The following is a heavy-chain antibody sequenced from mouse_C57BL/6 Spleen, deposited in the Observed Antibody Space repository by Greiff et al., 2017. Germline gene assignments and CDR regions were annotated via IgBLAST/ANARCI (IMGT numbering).Heavy chain of an antibody. J-gene: IGHJ2*01. V-gene: IGHV1-66*01. CDR2: IYPGSGNT. CDR1: GYSFTSYY. D-gene: IGHD4-1*01. Sequence: QVQLKQSGPELVKPGASVKISCKASGYSFTSYYIHWVKQRPGQGLEWIGWIYPGSGNTKYNEKFKGKATLTADTSSSTAYMQLSSLTSADSAVYYCARWNWGKGDYWGQGTTLTVSS. CDR3: ARWNWGKGDY.